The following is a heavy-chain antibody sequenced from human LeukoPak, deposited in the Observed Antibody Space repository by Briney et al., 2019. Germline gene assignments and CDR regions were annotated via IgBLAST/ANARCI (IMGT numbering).Heavy chain of an antibody. V-gene: IGHV4-34*01. D-gene: IGHD3-16*02. CDR1: GGSFSGYY. J-gene: IGHJ4*02. CDR3: ARGGIGEYDYIWGSYRYIGHHPNYCDY. Sequence: PSETLSLTCAVYGGSFSGYYWSWIRQPPGKGLEWIGEINHSGSTNYNPSLKSRVTISVDTSKNQFSLKLSSVTAADTAVYYCARGGIGEYDYIWGSYRYIGHHPNYCDYWGQGNLVTVSS. CDR2: INHSGST.